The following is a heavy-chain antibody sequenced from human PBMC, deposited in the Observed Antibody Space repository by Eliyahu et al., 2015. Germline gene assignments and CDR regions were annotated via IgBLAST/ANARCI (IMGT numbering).Heavy chain of an antibody. D-gene: IGHD2-15*01. CDR3: ARGTPPHLFDP. CDR1: GGSISSYY. Sequence: QVQLQESGPGLVKPSETLSLTCTVXGGSISSYYWSWIRQPPGKGLEWIGYIYYSGSTNYNPSLKSRVTISVDTSKNQFSLKLSSVTAADTAVYYCARGTPPHLFDPWGQGTLVTVSS. V-gene: IGHV4-59*01. CDR2: IYYSGST. J-gene: IGHJ5*02.